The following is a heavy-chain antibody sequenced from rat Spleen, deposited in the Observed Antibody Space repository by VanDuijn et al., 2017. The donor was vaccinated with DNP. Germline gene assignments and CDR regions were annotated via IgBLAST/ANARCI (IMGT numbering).Heavy chain of an antibody. CDR1: GFTFSDYY. Sequence: EVQLVESGGGLVQPGRSLKLSCAASGFTFSDYYMAWVRQAPTKGLEWVAYISTGGGNTYYRDSVKGRFTISRDNAKNTQYLQMDSLRSEDTATYYCARYEAHDYYFDSWGQGVMVTVSS. D-gene: IGHD3-1*01. CDR3: ARYEAHDYYFDS. J-gene: IGHJ2*01. V-gene: IGHV5S13*01. CDR2: ISTGGGNT.